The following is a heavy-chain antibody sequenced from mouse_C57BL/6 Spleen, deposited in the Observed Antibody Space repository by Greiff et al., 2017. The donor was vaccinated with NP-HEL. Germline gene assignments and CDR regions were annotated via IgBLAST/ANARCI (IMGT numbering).Heavy chain of an antibody. D-gene: IGHD2-4*01. CDR3: ARGIYYDYDVWYFDV. J-gene: IGHJ1*03. CDR1: GYSITSGYD. Sequence: EVKLVESGPGMVKPSQSLSLTCTVTGYSITSGYDWHWIRHFPGNKLEWMGYISYSGSTNYNPSLKSRISITHDTSKNHFFLKLNSVTTEDTATYYCARGIYYDYDVWYFDVWGTGTTVTVSS. CDR2: ISYSGST. V-gene: IGHV3-1*01.